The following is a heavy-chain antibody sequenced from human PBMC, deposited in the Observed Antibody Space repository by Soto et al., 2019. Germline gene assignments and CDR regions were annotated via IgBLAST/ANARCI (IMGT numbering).Heavy chain of an antibody. CDR3: ARDYGYYYYYGMDV. J-gene: IGHJ6*02. V-gene: IGHV3-48*02. Sequence: LRLSCAASGFTFSSYSMNWVRQAPGKGLEWVSYISSSGSTIYYADSVKGRFTISRDNAKNSLYLQMNSLRDEDTAVYYCARDYGYYYYYGMDVWGQGTTVTVSS. D-gene: IGHD3-10*01. CDR2: ISSSGSTI. CDR1: GFTFSSYS.